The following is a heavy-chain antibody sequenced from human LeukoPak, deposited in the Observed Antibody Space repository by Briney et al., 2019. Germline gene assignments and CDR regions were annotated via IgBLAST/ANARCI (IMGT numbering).Heavy chain of an antibody. CDR3: ATHSRSGSGGSENAFEI. Sequence: ASGTLSLTCGVSGGSISTTNWWTWVRQPPGEGLEWIGEVHLSGRTHYNPSLKSRVTISVDTSKNQFSLKLNSVTAADTAVYYCATHSRSGSGGSENAFEIWGQGTMVTVSS. D-gene: IGHD5-12*01. CDR1: GGSISTTNW. V-gene: IGHV4-4*02. J-gene: IGHJ3*02. CDR2: VHLSGRT.